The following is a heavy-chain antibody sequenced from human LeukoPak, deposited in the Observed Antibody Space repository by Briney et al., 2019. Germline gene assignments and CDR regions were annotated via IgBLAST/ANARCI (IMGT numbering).Heavy chain of an antibody. CDR1: GGSISSSSYY. D-gene: IGHD6-6*01. V-gene: IGHV4-39*01. CDR2: IYYSGST. CDR3: ARPGEYSSSVDAFDI. J-gene: IGHJ3*02. Sequence: SETLSLTCTVSGGSISSSSYYWGWIRQPPGKGLEWIGSIYYSGSTYYNPSLKSRVTISVDTSKNQFSLKLSSVTAADTAVYYCARPGEYSSSVDAFDIWGQGTMVTVSS.